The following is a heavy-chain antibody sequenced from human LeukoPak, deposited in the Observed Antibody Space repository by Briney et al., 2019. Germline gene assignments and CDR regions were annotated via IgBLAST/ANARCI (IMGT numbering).Heavy chain of an antibody. D-gene: IGHD2-2*01. J-gene: IGHJ4*02. CDR2: ISYDGSNK. CDR3: AKPARVVVPAAMNLFDY. CDR1: GFTFSRYG. Sequence: GRSLRLTCAASGFTFSRYGMHWVRQAPGKGLEWVAVISYDGSNKYYADSVKGRFTISRDNSKNTLYLQMNSLRAEDTAVYYCAKPARVVVPAAMNLFDYWGQGTLVTVSS. V-gene: IGHV3-30*18.